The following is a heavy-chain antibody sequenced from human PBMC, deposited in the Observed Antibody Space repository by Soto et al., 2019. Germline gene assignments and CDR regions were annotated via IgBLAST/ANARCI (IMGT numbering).Heavy chain of an antibody. D-gene: IGHD2-2*01. J-gene: IGHJ4*02. V-gene: IGHV4-31*03. Sequence: PSETLSLTCTVSSGSITSGGYYWSWIRQLPGKALEYIGYIYHSGSTYYNPSLKSRLTISVDTSKNQFSLKLTSVTAADTAVYHCARESGGLPAAAVNLYFDYWGQGTLVTVSS. CDR2: IYHSGST. CDR3: ARESGGLPAAAVNLYFDY. CDR1: SGSITSGGYY.